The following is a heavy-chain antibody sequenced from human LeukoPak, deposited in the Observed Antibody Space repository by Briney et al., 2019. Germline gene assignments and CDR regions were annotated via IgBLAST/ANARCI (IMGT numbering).Heavy chain of an antibody. D-gene: IGHD5/OR15-5a*01. Sequence: GGSLRLSCAASGFTFSSYAMSWVRQAPGKGLEWVSAISGSGGSTYYAVSVKGRFTISSDNSKNTLYLQMNSLRAEDTAVYYYAKHCDTRGLLRYWGQGTLVTVSS. CDR2: ISGSGGST. J-gene: IGHJ4*02. V-gene: IGHV3-23*01. CDR1: GFTFSSYA. CDR3: AKHCDTRGLLRY.